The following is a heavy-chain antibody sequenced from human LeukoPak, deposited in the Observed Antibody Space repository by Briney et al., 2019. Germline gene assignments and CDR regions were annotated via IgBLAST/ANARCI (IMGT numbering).Heavy chain of an antibody. V-gene: IGHV5-51*01. CDR3: ARVVVPAAAGAFDI. CDR1: GYSFTSYW. CDR2: IYPGDSDT. D-gene: IGHD2-2*01. Sequence: GESLKISCKGSGYSFTSYWIGWVRQMPGKGLEWMGIIYPGDSDTRYSPSSQGQVTISADKSISTAYLQWSSLKASDAAMYYCARVVVPAAAGAFDIWGQGTMVTVSS. J-gene: IGHJ3*02.